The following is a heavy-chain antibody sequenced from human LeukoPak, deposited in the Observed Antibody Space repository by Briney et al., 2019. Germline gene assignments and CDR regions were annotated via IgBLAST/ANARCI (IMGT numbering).Heavy chain of an antibody. J-gene: IGHJ4*02. V-gene: IGHV4-38-2*02. Sequence: SETLSLTCTVSGYAISSGFFWGWIRPPPGKGLEWIGSIDHSGTTYYNPSLKSRVTISVDTSKNQFSLTLTSVTAADTAMYYCARHGAVAGALADYWGQGTLVTVSS. CDR3: ARHGAVAGALADY. D-gene: IGHD6-19*01. CDR2: IDHSGTT. CDR1: GYAISSGFF.